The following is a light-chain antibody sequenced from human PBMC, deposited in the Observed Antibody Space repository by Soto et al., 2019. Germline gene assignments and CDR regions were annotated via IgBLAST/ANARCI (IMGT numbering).Light chain of an antibody. V-gene: IGLV1-47*01. Sequence: QSALTQPPSASGTPGQRVTISCSGSSSNIGGSNYVFWYHQLPGTAPKLLIYRNDQRPSGVPDRFSGSKSGTSASLAISGLRSEDEADYYCASWDDSLSVVVFGGGTQLTVL. J-gene: IGLJ2*01. CDR1: SSNIGGSNY. CDR2: RND. CDR3: ASWDDSLSVVV.